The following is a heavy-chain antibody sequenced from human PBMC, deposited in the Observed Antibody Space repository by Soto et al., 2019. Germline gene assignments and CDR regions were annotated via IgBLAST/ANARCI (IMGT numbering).Heavy chain of an antibody. CDR2: IIPIFGTA. V-gene: IGHV1-69*13. CDR1: GGTFSSYA. Sequence: ASVKVSCKASGGTFSSYAISWVRQAPGQGLEWMGGIIPIFGTANYAQKFQGRVTITADESTSTAYMELSSLRSEDTAVYYCARVEGVDTAMVKLDYWGQGTLVTVSS. CDR3: ARVEGVDTAMVKLDY. J-gene: IGHJ4*02. D-gene: IGHD5-18*01.